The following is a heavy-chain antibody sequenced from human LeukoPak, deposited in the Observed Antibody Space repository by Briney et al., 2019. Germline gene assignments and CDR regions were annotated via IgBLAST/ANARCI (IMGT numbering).Heavy chain of an antibody. J-gene: IGHJ4*02. CDR2: IDTDASKT. CDR3: IRGLLGIDY. CDR1: GFTLSSYW. V-gene: IGHV3-74*01. D-gene: IGHD2-8*02. Sequence: QTGGSLRLSCAASGFTLSSYWMHWVRQVPGKGLVWVSRIDTDASKTNYADSVKGRFTISRDNAKNTLYLQMNSLRAEDTAVYYCIRGLLGIDYWGQGALVTVSS.